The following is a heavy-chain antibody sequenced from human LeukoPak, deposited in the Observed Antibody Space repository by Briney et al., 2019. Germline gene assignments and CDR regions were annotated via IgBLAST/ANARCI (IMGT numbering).Heavy chain of an antibody. J-gene: IGHJ4*02. CDR3: AKSYYDILTD. V-gene: IGHV3-30*18. Sequence: GGSLRLSCAASGFTLSSYGMHWVRQAPGKGLEWVALSSYDGNNKDYVDSVKGRFTISRDNSKSTLYLQMDSLRLEDTAMYYCAKSYYDILTDWGQGTLVTVSS. CDR2: SSYDGNNK. D-gene: IGHD3-9*01. CDR1: GFTLSSYG.